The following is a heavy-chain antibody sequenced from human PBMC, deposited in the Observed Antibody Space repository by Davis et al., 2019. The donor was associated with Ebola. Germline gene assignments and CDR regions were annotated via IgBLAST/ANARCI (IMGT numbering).Heavy chain of an antibody. J-gene: IGHJ4*02. CDR3: ARDGGYSGYDFEDY. D-gene: IGHD5-12*01. CDR2: ISSCSSYI. CDR1: GFTFSSYS. Sequence: GGSLRLSCAASGFTFSSYSMNWVRQAPGQGLKWVSSISSCSSYIYYADSVKGRFTISRDNAKNSLYLQMNSLRAEDTAVYYCARDGGYSGYDFEDYWGQGTLVTVSS. V-gene: IGHV3-21*01.